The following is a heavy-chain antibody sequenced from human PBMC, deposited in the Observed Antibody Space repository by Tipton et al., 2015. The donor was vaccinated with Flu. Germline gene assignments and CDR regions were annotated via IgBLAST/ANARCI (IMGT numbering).Heavy chain of an antibody. J-gene: IGHJ6*02. CDR1: DGSITGYY. D-gene: IGHD2-21*01. Sequence: TLSLTCTVSDGSITGYYWSWIRRPPGKGLEYIGFISCTGRPNYNPSLKSRLAISLDASNHQFSLRLRSVSAADSAVYYCARGVIRGDHSYGFDVWGQGTTVTVSS. CDR2: ISCTGRP. CDR3: ARGVIRGDHSYGFDV. V-gene: IGHV4-59*01.